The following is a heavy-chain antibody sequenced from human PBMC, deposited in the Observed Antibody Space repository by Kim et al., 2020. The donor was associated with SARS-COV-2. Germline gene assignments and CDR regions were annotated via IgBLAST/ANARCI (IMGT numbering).Heavy chain of an antibody. D-gene: IGHD3-22*01. CDR2: ISYDGSNK. CDR1: GFTFSSYG. CDR3: AKGHDSSGYNFDY. Sequence: GGSLRLSCAASGFTFSSYGMHWVRQAPGKGLEWVAVISYDGSNKYYADSVKGRFTISRDNSKNTLYLQMNSLRAEDTAVYYCAKGHDSSGYNFDYWGQGTLVTVSS. V-gene: IGHV3-30*18. J-gene: IGHJ4*02.